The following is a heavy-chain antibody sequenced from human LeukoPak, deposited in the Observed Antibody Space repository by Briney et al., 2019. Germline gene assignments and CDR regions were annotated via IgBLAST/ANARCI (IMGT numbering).Heavy chain of an antibody. J-gene: IGHJ4*02. CDR2: IWYDGSNN. CDR3: ARDRAAADLDY. Sequence: GGSLRLSCAASGFTFSSYGMHWVRQAPGKGLEWVAVIWYDGSNNFYADSVKGRFTISRDNSKNTLYLQMNSLRAEDTAVYYCARDRAAADLDYWGQGTLVTVSS. V-gene: IGHV3-33*01. CDR1: GFTFSSYG. D-gene: IGHD6-13*01.